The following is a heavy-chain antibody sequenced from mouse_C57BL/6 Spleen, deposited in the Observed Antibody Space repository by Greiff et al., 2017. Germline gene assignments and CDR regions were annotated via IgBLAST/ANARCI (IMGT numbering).Heavy chain of an antibody. CDR3: ARDKLPYFDY. CDR1: GFTFTDYY. Sequence: EVQGVESGGGLVPPGGSLSLSCAASGFTFTDYYMSWVRQPPGKALEWLGFIRNKANGYTTEYSASVKGRFTISRDNSQSILYLQMNALRAEDSATYYCARDKLPYFDYWGQGTTLTVSS. CDR2: IRNKANGYTT. V-gene: IGHV7-3*01. J-gene: IGHJ2*01. D-gene: IGHD2-1*01.